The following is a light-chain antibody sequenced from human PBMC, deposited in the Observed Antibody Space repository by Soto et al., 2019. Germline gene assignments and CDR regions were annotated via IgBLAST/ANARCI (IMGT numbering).Light chain of an antibody. Sequence: QSVLTQPPSASATPGQRVTISCSGSNSNIGTNTVNWYQQLPGTALRLLIYTNNQRPSGVPQRFSGSKTGTSASLAIGGLQSEDVADYYSAAWADSLGAYVVGTGSKVTVL. CDR2: TNN. CDR3: AAWADSLGAYV. CDR1: NSNIGTNT. J-gene: IGLJ1*01. V-gene: IGLV1-44*01.